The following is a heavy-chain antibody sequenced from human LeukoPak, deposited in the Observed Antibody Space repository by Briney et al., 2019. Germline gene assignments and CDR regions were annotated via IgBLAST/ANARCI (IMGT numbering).Heavy chain of an antibody. J-gene: IGHJ4*02. CDR3: AREHPYYYDSSGTALTAEIKYYFDY. CDR1: GGSISSSNW. V-gene: IGHV4-4*02. D-gene: IGHD3-22*01. Sequence: PSGTLSLTCAVSGGSISSSNWWSWVRQPPGKGLEWIGEIYHSGSTNYNPSLKSRVTISVDKSKNQFSLKLSSVTAADTAVYYCAREHPYYYDSSGTALTAEIKYYFDYWGQGTLVTVSS. CDR2: IYHSGST.